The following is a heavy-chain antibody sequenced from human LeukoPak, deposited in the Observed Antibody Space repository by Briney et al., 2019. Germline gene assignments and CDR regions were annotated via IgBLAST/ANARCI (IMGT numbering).Heavy chain of an antibody. CDR1: GGSISSYY. CDR3: AREVALSGGWFDP. D-gene: IGHD3-16*01. CDR2: IHSGGSS. V-gene: IGHV4-39*07. J-gene: IGHJ5*02. Sequence: PSETLSLTCTVSGGSISSYYWGWIRQPPGKGLEWIGNIHSGGSSYCNPSLKSRVTISVDTSENQFSLKLSSVTAADTAVYYCAREVALSGGWFDPWGQGTLVTVSS.